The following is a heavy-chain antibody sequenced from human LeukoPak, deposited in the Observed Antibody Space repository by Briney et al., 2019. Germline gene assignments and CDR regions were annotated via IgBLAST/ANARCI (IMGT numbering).Heavy chain of an antibody. D-gene: IGHD3-3*01. CDR1: GGSISSSNW. CDR3: ARERAFWSGPSFDY. Sequence: PSGTLSLTCAVSGGSISSSNWWSWVRPPPGKGLEWIGEIYHSGSTNYNPSLKSRVTISVDKSKNQFSLKLSSVTAADTAVYYCARERAFWSGPSFDYWGQGTLVTVSS. CDR2: IYHSGST. J-gene: IGHJ4*02. V-gene: IGHV4-4*02.